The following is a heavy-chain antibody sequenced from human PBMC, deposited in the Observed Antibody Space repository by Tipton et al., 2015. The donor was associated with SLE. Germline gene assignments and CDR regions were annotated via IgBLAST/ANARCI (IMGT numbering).Heavy chain of an antibody. CDR3: ATIDPDGDSGVLPGDY. J-gene: IGHJ4*02. CDR1: GSSISSGSYY. CDR2: IYTSGST. D-gene: IGHD3-22*01. V-gene: IGHV4-61*09. Sequence: TLSLTCTVSGSSISSGSYYWSWIRQPAGKGLEWIGYIYTSGSTNYNPSLKSRVTMSLDTSKNQFSLNLTSVTAADTAVYYCATIDPDGDSGVLPGDYWGQGTLITVSS.